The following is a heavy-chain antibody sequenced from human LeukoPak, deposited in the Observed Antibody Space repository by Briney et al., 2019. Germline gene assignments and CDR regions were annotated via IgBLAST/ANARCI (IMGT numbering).Heavy chain of an antibody. V-gene: IGHV4-34*01. J-gene: IGHJ3*02. CDR3: ARTREKGGYYYHDAFDI. CDR2: INHSGST. Sequence: SETLSLTCAVYGGSFSGYYWSWIRQPPGKGLDWIGEINHSGSTNYNPSLKSRVTISVDTSKNQFSLKLSSVTAADTAVYYCARTREKGGYYYHDAFDIWGQGTMVTVSS. D-gene: IGHD3-22*01. CDR1: GGSFSGYY.